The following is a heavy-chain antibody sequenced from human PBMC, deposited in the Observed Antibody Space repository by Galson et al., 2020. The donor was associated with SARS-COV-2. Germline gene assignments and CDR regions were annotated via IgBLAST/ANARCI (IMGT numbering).Heavy chain of an antibody. CDR3: ARMPVSSRHLGDYYYFGMDV. V-gene: IGHV2-70*01. D-gene: IGHD6-13*01. CDR2: IDWDDDK. J-gene: IGHJ6*02. Sequence: SGPTLVKPTQTLTLTCTFSGFSLSTSGMCVSWIRQPPGKALEWLALIDWDDDKYYSTSLKTRLTISKDTSKNQVVLTMTNMDPVDTATYYIARMPVSSRHLGDYYYFGMDVWGQGTTVTVSS. CDR1: GFSLSTSGMC.